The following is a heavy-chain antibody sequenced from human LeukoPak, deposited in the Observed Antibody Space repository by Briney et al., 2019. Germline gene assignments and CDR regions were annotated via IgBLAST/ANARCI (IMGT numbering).Heavy chain of an antibody. J-gene: IGHJ3*02. CDR3: AHLYWDWRGGARGAFDI. CDR2: IYWDDDK. D-gene: IGHD3-3*01. V-gene: IGHV2-5*02. CDR1: GFSLSTSGVG. Sequence: SGPTLVNPTQTLTLTCTFSGFSLSTSGVGVGWIRQPPGKALEWLALIYWDDDKRYSPSLKSRLTITKDTSKNQVVLTMTNMDPVDTATYYCAHLYWDWRGGARGAFDIWGQGTMVTVSS.